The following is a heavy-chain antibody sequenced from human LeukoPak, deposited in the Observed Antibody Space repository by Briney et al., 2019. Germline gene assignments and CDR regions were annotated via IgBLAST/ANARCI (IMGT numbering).Heavy chain of an antibody. CDR1: GVMFPSYW. Sequence: GGSLRLSCAASGVMFPSYWMSWVRQAPGKGLEWVANIKQDGSEKYYVDSVKGRFTISRDNAKNSVYLQMNSLRAEDTAVYYCARRHHFGFLDSWGQGTLVTVTS. CDR2: IKQDGSEK. CDR3: ARRHHFGFLDS. V-gene: IGHV3-7*04. D-gene: IGHD3-10*01. J-gene: IGHJ4*02.